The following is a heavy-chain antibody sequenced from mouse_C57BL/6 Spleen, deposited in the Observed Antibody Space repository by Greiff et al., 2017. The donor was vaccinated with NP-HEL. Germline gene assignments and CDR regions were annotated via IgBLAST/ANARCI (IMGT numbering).Heavy chain of an antibody. D-gene: IGHD1-1*01. CDR3: AKDYYGSSYDWFAY. CDR1: GYTFTSYG. J-gene: IGHJ3*01. Sequence: QVQLQQSGAELARPGASVKLSCKASGYTFTSYGISWVKQRTGQGLEWIGEIYPRSGNTYYNEKFKGKATLTADKSSSTAYMELRSLTSEVSAVYFCAKDYYGSSYDWFAYWGQGTLVTVSA. V-gene: IGHV1-81*01. CDR2: IYPRSGNT.